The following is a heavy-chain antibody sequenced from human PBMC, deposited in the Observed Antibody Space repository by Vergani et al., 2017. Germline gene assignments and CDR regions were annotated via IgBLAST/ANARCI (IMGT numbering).Heavy chain of an antibody. D-gene: IGHD2-21*01. CDR1: GGSISSTTYY. J-gene: IGHJ4*02. CDR3: ARLYCGGDCHFDC. CDR2: IYYSGST. Sequence: QLQLQESGPGLVKPSETLSLTCTVSGGSISSTTYYWGWSRQPPGKGLEWIGSIYYSGSTYYNPSLKSRVTISLDTSKNQFSLKLSAVTAAETAVYYCARLYCGGDCHFDCWGQGTLVTVSS. V-gene: IGHV4-39*01.